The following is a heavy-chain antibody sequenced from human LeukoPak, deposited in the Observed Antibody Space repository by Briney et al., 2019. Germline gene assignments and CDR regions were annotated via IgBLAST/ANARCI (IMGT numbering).Heavy chain of an antibody. CDR1: GDSFSSNSAT. CDR2: TYYRSKWYN. CDR3: ARGDDSGTYYYFHMDV. D-gene: IGHD1-14*01. Sequence: SQTLSLTCAISGDSFSSNSATWNWIRQSPSRGLEWLGRTYYRSKWYNDYAISVKSRITINPDTSKNQFSLQLNSVTPEDTAVYYCARGDDSGTYYYFHMDVWGKGTTVTVSS. V-gene: IGHV6-1*01. J-gene: IGHJ6*03.